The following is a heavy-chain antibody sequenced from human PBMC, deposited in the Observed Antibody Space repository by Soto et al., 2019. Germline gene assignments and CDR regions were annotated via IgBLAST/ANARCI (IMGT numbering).Heavy chain of an antibody. Sequence: PSQTLSLTCAISGDSVSSNNVAWNWIRQSPSRGLEWLGRTYYRSKWYNEYGTSVKGRITINPDASNNQFSLHLNSVTPEDTAVYFCAREDDWKYDEYYCGLDIWGQGTTVTVSS. CDR1: GDSVSSNNVA. CDR3: AREDDWKYDEYYCGLDI. V-gene: IGHV6-1*01. J-gene: IGHJ6*02. CDR2: TYYRSKWYN. D-gene: IGHD1-7*01.